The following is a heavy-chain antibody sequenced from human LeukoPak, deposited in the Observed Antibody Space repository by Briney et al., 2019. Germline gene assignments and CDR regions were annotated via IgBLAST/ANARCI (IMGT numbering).Heavy chain of an antibody. J-gene: IGHJ4*02. Sequence: GGSLRLSCAASGFTFSNYAMSWVRQAPGKGLEWVSAISGSGGSTYYADSVKGRFTISRDNSKNTLYLQMNSLRAEDTAVYYCAKDAHYDILTGHTPDYWGQGTLVTVSS. CDR2: ISGSGGST. V-gene: IGHV3-23*01. CDR3: AKDAHYDILTGHTPDY. CDR1: GFTFSNYA. D-gene: IGHD3-9*01.